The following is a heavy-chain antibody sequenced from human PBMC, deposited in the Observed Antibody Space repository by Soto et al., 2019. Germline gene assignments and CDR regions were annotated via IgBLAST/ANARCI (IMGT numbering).Heavy chain of an antibody. V-gene: IGHV3-7*01. CDR1: GFTFSYSW. J-gene: IGHJ5*02. Sequence: GGSLRLFCTASGFTFSYSWMTWGRQAPGKGLEWVARIKLDESEKKYADSVKGRFSISRDNAKNSMYLQMDSLRGEDTAVYYCVRGGSNYASWGQGTLVTVSS. CDR2: IKLDESEK. CDR3: VRGGSNYAS. D-gene: IGHD4-4*01.